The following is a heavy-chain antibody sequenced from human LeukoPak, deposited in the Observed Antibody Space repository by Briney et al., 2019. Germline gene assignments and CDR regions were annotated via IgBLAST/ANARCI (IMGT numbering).Heavy chain of an antibody. J-gene: IGHJ4*02. V-gene: IGHV3-74*01. CDR3: VRERNNFWSGHHSIFDS. CDR1: GFICSDHW. D-gene: IGHD3-3*01. Sequence: PGGSLRLSCAASGFICSDHWMHWVRQAPGKGLVWLSRINNDGSSTIYADSVKGRFTFSRDNAENTLFLEMSSLRVEDTAVYYCVRERNNFWSGHHSIFDSWGQGTLVTVSS. CDR2: INNDGSST.